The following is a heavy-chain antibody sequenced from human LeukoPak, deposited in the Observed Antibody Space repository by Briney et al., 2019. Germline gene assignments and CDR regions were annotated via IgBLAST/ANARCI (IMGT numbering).Heavy chain of an antibody. CDR3: ARGATPYSSRIGYYGMDV. J-gene: IGHJ6*02. CDR1: GYTFTSYD. D-gene: IGHD6-13*01. Sequence: GASVKVSCKASGYTFTSYDINWVRQATGQGLEWMGWMNPNSGNTGYAQKFQGRVTMTRNTSISTAYMELSSLRSEDTAVYYCARGATPYSSRIGYYGMDVWGQGTTVTVSS. CDR2: MNPNSGNT. V-gene: IGHV1-8*01.